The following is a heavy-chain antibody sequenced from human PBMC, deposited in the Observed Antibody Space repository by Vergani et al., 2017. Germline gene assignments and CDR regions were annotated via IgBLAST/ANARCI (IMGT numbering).Heavy chain of an antibody. CDR2: ISYDGSNK. CDR3: ARDTEELLWFGELLL. J-gene: IGHJ4*02. V-gene: IGHV3-30*01. D-gene: IGHD3-10*01. CDR1: GFTFSSYA. Sequence: QVQLVESGGGVVQPGRSLRLSCAASGFTFSSYAMHWVRQAPGKGLEWVAVISYDGSNKYYADSVKGRFTISRDNSKNTLYLQMNSLRAEDTAVYYCARDTEELLWFGELLLWGQGTLVTVSS.